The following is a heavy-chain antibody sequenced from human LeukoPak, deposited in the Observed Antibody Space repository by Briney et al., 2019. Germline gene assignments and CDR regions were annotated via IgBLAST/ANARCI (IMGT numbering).Heavy chain of an antibody. J-gene: IGHJ4*02. CDR1: GGSISSDAYC. CDR2: ISYSGST. V-gene: IGHV4-31*03. D-gene: IGHD3-22*01. Sequence: SETLSLTCSVSGGSISSDAYCWSWIRQHPGKGLEWIGYISYSGSTYQNPSLKSRVTISVDTSENQFSLKLRSVTAADTAVYYCAKEGYYYDSSGYSPGYFDYWGQGTLVTVSS. CDR3: AKEGYYYDSSGYSPGYFDY.